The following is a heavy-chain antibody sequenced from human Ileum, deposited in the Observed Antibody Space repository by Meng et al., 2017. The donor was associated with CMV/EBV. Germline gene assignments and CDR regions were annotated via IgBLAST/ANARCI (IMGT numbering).Heavy chain of an antibody. V-gene: IGHV3-74*01. D-gene: IGHD1-26*01. Sequence: ASGITFSSYWMHWVRQATGKGLVWVSRNNSDGSTTRYADSVKGRFTISRDNAKNTLYLQMNSLRAEETAVYYCARDSDAVGVTIDYWGQGTLVTVSS. J-gene: IGHJ4*02. CDR2: NNSDGSTT. CDR1: GITFSSYW. CDR3: ARDSDAVGVTIDY.